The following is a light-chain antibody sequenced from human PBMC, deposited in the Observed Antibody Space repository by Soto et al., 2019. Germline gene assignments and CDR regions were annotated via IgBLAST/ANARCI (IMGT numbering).Light chain of an antibody. V-gene: IGLV2-23*01. CDR2: EGS. CDR1: SSDVGRYNI. Sequence: QSVLTQPASVSGSPGQSITISCTGSSSDVGRYNIVSWYQQHPGKAPKLMIYEGSQRPSGVSDRFSGSKSGNTASLTFSGLQADDEADYYCCSYAGDRDLIFGGGTKLTVL. CDR3: CSYAGDRDLI. J-gene: IGLJ2*01.